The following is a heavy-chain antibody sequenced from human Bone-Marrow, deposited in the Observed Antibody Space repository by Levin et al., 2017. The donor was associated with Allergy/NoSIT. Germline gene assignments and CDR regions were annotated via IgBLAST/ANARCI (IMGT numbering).Heavy chain of an antibody. V-gene: IGHV3-11*05. J-gene: IGHJ4*02. Sequence: PGGSLRLSCAVSGFSVSDYYMSWIRQAPGKGLEWVSSISSIRRQTTYAASVAGRFIISRDDADNSLYLQMSSLTDDDTALYYCARVFCHGLCHSQDVSVGMGTFDDWGQGTLVAVSS. CDR2: ISSIRRQT. CDR1: GFSVSDYY. D-gene: IGHD2/OR15-2a*01. CDR3: ARVFCHGLCHSQDVSVGMGTFDD.